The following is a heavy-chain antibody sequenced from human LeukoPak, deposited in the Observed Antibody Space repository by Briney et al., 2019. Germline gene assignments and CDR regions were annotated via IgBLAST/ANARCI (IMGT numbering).Heavy chain of an antibody. CDR2: ISAYNGNT. CDR1: GYTFTSYY. V-gene: IGHV1-18*04. J-gene: IGHJ4*02. CDR3: ASTYYYDSSGYYLNRAYDY. D-gene: IGHD3-22*01. Sequence: ASVKVSCKASGYTFTSYYMHWVRQAPGQGLEWMGWISAYNGNTNYAQKLQGRVTMTTDTSTSTAYMELRSLRSDDTAVYYCASTYYYDSSGYYLNRAYDYWGQGTLVTVSS.